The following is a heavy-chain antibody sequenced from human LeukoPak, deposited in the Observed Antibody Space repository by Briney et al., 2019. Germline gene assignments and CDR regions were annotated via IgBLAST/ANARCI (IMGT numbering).Heavy chain of an antibody. V-gene: IGHV4-34*01. CDR3: ARGTKKVKWLLGRPFYYYMDD. D-gene: IGHD3-22*01. Sequence: SETLSLTCAVYGGSFSGYYWSWIRQPPGKGLEWIGEINHSGSTNYNPSLKSRVTISVDTSKNQFSLKLSSVTAADTAVYYCARGTKKVKWLLGRPFYYYMDDWGKGTTVTVSS. CDR1: GGSFSGYY. J-gene: IGHJ6*03. CDR2: INHSGST.